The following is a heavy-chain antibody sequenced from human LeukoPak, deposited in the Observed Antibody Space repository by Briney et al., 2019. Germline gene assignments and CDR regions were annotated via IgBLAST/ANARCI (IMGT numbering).Heavy chain of an antibody. Sequence: SETLSLTCTVSGGSISSSSYYWGWIRQPPGKGLEWIGSIYYSGSTYYNPSLKSRVTISVDTSKNQFSLKLSSVTAADTAVYDFARDPGYSRPNWFDPWGQGTLVTVSS. CDR2: IYYSGST. V-gene: IGHV4-39*07. J-gene: IGHJ5*02. CDR1: GGSISSSSYY. D-gene: IGHD6-13*01. CDR3: ARDPGYSRPNWFDP.